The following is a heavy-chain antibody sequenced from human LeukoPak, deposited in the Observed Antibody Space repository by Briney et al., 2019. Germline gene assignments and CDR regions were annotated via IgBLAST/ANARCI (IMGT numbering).Heavy chain of an antibody. CDR3: ARDRFGCMPGFDP. J-gene: IGHJ5*02. Sequence: GASVKVSCTASGYTFTSYGISWVRQAPGQGLEWMGWISAYNGNTNYAQKLQGRVTMTTDTSTSTAYMELRSLRSGDTAVYYCARDRFGCMPGFDPWGRGTLVTVSS. D-gene: IGHD3-10*01. V-gene: IGHV1-18*01. CDR2: ISAYNGNT. CDR1: GYTFTSYG.